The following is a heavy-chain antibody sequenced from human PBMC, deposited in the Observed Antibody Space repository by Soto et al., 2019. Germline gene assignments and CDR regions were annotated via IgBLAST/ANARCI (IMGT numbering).Heavy chain of an antibody. CDR2: ISGSGGST. Sequence: GGSLRLSYAASGSTFSSLAMSWVRQAPGKGLERASAISGSGGSTSYADSVTGRFPITRDTTNNTLSLQINSPSAEDTAVYYSANRPLRGYSYGLYGMDVWGQGTTVTVSS. D-gene: IGHD5-18*01. CDR3: ANRPLRGYSYGLYGMDV. V-gene: IGHV3-23*01. J-gene: IGHJ6*02. CDR1: GSTFSSLA.